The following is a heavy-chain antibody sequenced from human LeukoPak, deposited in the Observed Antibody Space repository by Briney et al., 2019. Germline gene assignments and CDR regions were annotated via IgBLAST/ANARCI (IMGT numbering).Heavy chain of an antibody. CDR3: ARLGVYYDFWSGPTDY. J-gene: IGHJ4*02. CDR2: IFPGDSDT. D-gene: IGHD3-3*01. Sequence: GESLKISCKGSGYSFTSYWIGWVRQMPGKGLEWMGIIFPGDSDTRYSPSFQGQVIISADKSISTAYLQWSSLKASDTAMYYCARLGVYYDFWSGPTDYWGQGTLVTVSS. V-gene: IGHV5-51*01. CDR1: GYSFTSYW.